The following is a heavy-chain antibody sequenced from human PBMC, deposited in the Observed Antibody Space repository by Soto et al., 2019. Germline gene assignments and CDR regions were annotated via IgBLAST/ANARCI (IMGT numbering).Heavy chain of an antibody. CDR1: VFTFSIYA. CDR3: AKDAAKGYDFWSGYYRYGMDV. J-gene: IGHJ6*01. Sequence: RGSLLVSCASSVFTFSIYAMSWARQAPGKGLDLLSAISGSGGSTYYADSVKGRFTISRDNSKNTLYLQMNSLRAEDTAVYYCAKDAAKGYDFWSGYYRYGMDVWGQGTTVTVSS. CDR2: ISGSGGST. V-gene: IGHV3-23*01. D-gene: IGHD3-3*01.